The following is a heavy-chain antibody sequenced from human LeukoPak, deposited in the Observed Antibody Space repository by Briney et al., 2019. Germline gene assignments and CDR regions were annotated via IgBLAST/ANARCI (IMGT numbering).Heavy chain of an antibody. CDR2: IYYSGST. Sequence: SGTLSLTCTVSGGSISSYYWSWIRQPPGKGLEWIGYIYYSGSTNYDPSLKSRVTISVDTSKNQFALKLSSVTAADTAVYYCARLYISWTAFDIWGRGTMVTVSP. D-gene: IGHD1-1*01. J-gene: IGHJ3*02. CDR3: ARLYISWTAFDI. CDR1: GGSISSYY. V-gene: IGHV4-59*01.